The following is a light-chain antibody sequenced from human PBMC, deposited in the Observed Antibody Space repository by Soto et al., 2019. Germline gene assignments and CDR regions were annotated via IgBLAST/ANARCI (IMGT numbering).Light chain of an antibody. CDR1: QSATRN. CDR3: QQYNDWPPIT. Sequence: EIVLTQSPVILSVSPGESATLSCRASQSATRNLAWYQQIPGQAPRLLVYHASVRATGIPARFSGSGSGTEFSLTISNLQSEDFAVYFCQQYNDWPPITFGQGTRLEIK. V-gene: IGKV3-15*01. J-gene: IGKJ5*01. CDR2: HAS.